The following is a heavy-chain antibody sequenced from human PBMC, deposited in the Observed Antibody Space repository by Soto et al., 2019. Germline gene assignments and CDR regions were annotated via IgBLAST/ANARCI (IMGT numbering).Heavy chain of an antibody. J-gene: IGHJ6*03. CDR2: IKQDGSEK. V-gene: IGHV3-7*01. Sequence: GGSLRLSCAASGFTFSSYWMSWVRQAPGKGLGWVANIKQDGSEKYHVDSVKGRFTISRDNAKNSLYLQMNSLRAEDTAVYYCARTVGIAFMDLWGKGTTVTVSS. CDR3: ARTVGIAFMDL. D-gene: IGHD6-13*01. CDR1: GFTFSSYW.